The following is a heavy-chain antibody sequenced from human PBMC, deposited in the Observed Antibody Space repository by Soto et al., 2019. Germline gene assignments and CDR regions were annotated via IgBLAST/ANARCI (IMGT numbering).Heavy chain of an antibody. CDR1: GGTFSSYA. J-gene: IGHJ5*02. CDR2: IIPIFGTA. D-gene: IGHD2-8*01. V-gene: IGHV1-69*01. Sequence: QVQLVQSGAEVKKPGSSVKVSCKASGGTFSSYAISWVRQAPGQGLEWMGGIIPIFGTANYAQKFQGRVTITADESTSTAYMELSSLRSEDTAGYYCARGYWTNGVCYTNWFDPWGQGTLVTVSS. CDR3: ARGYWTNGVCYTNWFDP.